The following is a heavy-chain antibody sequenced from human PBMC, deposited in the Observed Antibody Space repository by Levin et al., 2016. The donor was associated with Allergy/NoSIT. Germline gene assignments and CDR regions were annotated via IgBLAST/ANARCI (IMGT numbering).Heavy chain of an antibody. Sequence: GESLKISCAASGFSFSTFWMHWVRQAPGKGLVWVSRMDTDGTIINYADSVKGRFTISRDNAKNTLYLQMNSLRDEDTAVYYCVRDLAGAAGGWGQGTLVTVSS. V-gene: IGHV3-74*01. CDR1: GFSFSTFW. CDR3: VRDLAGAAGG. D-gene: IGHD6-13*01. J-gene: IGHJ4*02. CDR2: MDTDGTII.